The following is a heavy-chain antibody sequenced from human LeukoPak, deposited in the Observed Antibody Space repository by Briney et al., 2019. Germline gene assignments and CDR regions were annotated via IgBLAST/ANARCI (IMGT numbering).Heavy chain of an antibody. CDR3: ARDTLNAFDI. CDR2: IYYSGST. Sequence: PSQTLSLTCTVSGGSISSGGYHWSWIRQHPGKGLEWIGYIYYSGSTYHNPSLKSRVTIPVDTSKNQFSLKLSSVTAADTAVYYCARDTLNAFDIWGQGTMVTVSS. V-gene: IGHV4-31*03. J-gene: IGHJ3*02. CDR1: GGSISSGGYH.